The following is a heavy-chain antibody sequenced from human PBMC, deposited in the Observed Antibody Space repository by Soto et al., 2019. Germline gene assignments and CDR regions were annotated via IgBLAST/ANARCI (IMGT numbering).Heavy chain of an antibody. J-gene: IGHJ5*02. CDR1: GFTFSSYW. V-gene: IGHV3-7*01. Sequence: GGSLRLSCAASGFTFSSYWMSWVRQAPGKGLEWVASIKEDGAEKYYVDSVEGRFTISRDNAKNSLYLQMNSLRAEDTAVYYCARDLGYVDNWFDPWGQGTLVTVSS. CDR2: IKEDGAEK. CDR3: ARDLGYVDNWFDP. D-gene: IGHD3-16*01.